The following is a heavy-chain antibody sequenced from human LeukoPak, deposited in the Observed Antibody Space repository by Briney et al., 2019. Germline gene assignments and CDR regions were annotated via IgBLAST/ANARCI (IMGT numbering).Heavy chain of an antibody. J-gene: IGHJ6*03. CDR1: GFTFSGSA. V-gene: IGHV3-73*01. CDR2: IRSKANSYAT. CDR3: TRRAQTGTMYYYMDV. D-gene: IGHD1-7*01. Sequence: WGSLRLSCAASGFTFSGSAMHWVRQASGKGLEWVGRIRSKANSYATAYAASVKGRFTISRDDSKNTAYLQMNSLKTEDTAVYYCTRRAQTGTMYYYMDVWGKGTTVTVSS.